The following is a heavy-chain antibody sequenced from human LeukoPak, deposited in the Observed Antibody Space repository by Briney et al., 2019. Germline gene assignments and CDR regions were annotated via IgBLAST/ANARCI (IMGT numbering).Heavy chain of an antibody. CDR1: GFTFSSYA. CDR2: ISGSGDTT. Sequence: GGSLRLSCAAPGFTFSSYAMSWVRQAPGKGLAWVSTISGSGDTTYYAGSVKGRFTISRDNSKNTLYLQMNSLRAEDRAVYYCAKESPHFDCWGQGTLVTVSS. J-gene: IGHJ4*02. V-gene: IGHV3-23*01. CDR3: AKESPHFDC.